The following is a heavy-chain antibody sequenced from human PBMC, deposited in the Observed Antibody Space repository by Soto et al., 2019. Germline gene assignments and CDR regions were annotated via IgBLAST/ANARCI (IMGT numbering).Heavy chain of an antibody. CDR2: VDPNSGGT. V-gene: IGHV1-2*02. J-gene: IGHJ4*02. Sequence: QVQLVQSGAEVKKPGPSVKVSCRPYGYTFTAYYIHWVRQAPGQGLEWMGWVDPNSGGTSDAQNFQGRVTMTRDPPTSTVYMELNWLRSDATALYSCAGDNYGPLDYWCQGTLVTVSS. D-gene: IGHD3-10*01. CDR1: GYTFTAYY. CDR3: AGDNYGPLDY.